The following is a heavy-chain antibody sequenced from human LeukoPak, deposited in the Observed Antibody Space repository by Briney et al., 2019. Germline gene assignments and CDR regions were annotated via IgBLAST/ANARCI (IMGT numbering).Heavy chain of an antibody. CDR2: VYTSGST. J-gene: IGHJ4*02. V-gene: IGHV4-61*09. CDR3: ARASGIEDY. CDR1: GVSITSGGYY. Sequence: SETLSLTCTVSGVSITSGGYYWMWIRQPAGKGLEWIGHVYTSGSTKYNPSLKTPVSISLDTSKNHFSLKVDSVTAPDTAVYYCARASGIEDYWGQGTLVIVSS. D-gene: IGHD3-10*01.